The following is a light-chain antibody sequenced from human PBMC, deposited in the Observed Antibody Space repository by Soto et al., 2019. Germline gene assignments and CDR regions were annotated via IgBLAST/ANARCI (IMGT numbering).Light chain of an antibody. CDR2: AAS. Sequence: EIVLTQSPGTLSFSAGPRPTLPCRASESVGSTYVAWYQQKPGQAPRLLIYAASTRATGISDRFGGSGYGTDFTLVISRLDLDEFAVYYCHHSGRTFGQGTRLEI. J-gene: IGKJ5*01. CDR3: HHSGRT. CDR1: ESVGSTY. V-gene: IGKV3-20*01.